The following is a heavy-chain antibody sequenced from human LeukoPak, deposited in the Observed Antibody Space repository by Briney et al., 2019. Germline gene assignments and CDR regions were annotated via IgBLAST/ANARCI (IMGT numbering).Heavy chain of an antibody. D-gene: IGHD3-3*01. V-gene: IGHV4-61*01. CDR2: IYYSGST. J-gene: IGHJ4*02. CDR1: GGSVSSGSYY. Sequence: SETLSLTCTVSGGSVSSGSYYWSWIRQPPGKGLEWIGYIYYSGSTNYNPSLKSRVTISVDTSKNQFSLKLSSVTAADTAVYYCARARYYDFWSGYYFYFDYWGQGTLVTVSS. CDR3: ARARYYDFWSGYYFYFDY.